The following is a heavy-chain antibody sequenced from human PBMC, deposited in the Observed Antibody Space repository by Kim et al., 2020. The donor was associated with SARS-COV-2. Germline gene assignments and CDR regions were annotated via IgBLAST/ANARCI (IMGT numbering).Heavy chain of an antibody. V-gene: IGHV4-39*01. Sequence: SETLSLTCSVSGGYINTSHYYWAWIRKPPGKGLEWIGTIYHRGSTYYNPSLKSRVTISVDTSRNQFYLKLASVTAADPAVYYCARRTDAGGYVYFLGQG. CDR3: ARRTDAGGYVYF. CDR1: GGYINTSHYY. D-gene: IGHD3-16*01. J-gene: IGHJ4*02. CDR2: IYHRGST.